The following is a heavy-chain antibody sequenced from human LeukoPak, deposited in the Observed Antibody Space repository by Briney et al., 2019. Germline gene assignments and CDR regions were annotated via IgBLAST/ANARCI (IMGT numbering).Heavy chain of an antibody. J-gene: IGHJ3*02. CDR1: GFTFNSHT. V-gene: IGHV3-21*01. CDR3: ARGYSESSGRYAFHI. CDR2: ISGTSTYI. D-gene: IGHD3-22*01. Sequence: GGCLRLSCAASGFTFNSHTMNWVRQAPGKGLEWVSSISGTSTYIYYADSVKGRFTISRDNAENSLYLQMNSLRAEDTAVYYCARGYSESSGRYAFHIWGQGTMVTVSS.